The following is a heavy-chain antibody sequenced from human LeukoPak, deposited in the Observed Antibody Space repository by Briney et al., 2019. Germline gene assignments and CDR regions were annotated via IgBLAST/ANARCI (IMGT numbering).Heavy chain of an antibody. CDR1: GFTFSRYA. CDR3: ARDPLGSGSHFDY. J-gene: IGHJ4*02. Sequence: PGGSLRLSCTTSGFTFSRYAMTWVRQAPGKGLEWVSIISDSGGSPHYADSVKGRFTISRDNSKDTVYLQMNNLRAEDTAVYYCARDPLGSGSHFDYWGQGTLVTVSS. CDR2: ISDSGGSP. V-gene: IGHV3-23*01. D-gene: IGHD3-3*01.